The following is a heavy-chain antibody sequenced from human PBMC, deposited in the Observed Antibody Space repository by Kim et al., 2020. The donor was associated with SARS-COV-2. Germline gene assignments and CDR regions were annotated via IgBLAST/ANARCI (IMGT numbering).Heavy chain of an antibody. D-gene: IGHD4-17*01. V-gene: IGHV4-39*01. J-gene: IGHJ6*02. CDR1: GGSISSSSYY. Sequence: SETLSLTCTVSGGSISSSSYYWGWIRQPPGKGLEWIGSIYYSGSTYYNPSLKSRVTISVDTSKNQFSLKLSSVTAADTAVYYCARTSFSTVTPKYYYYGMDVWGQGTTVTVSS. CDR2: IYYSGST. CDR3: ARTSFSTVTPKYYYYGMDV.